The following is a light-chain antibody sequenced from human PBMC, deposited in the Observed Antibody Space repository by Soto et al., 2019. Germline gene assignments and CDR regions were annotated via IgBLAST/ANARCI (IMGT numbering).Light chain of an antibody. V-gene: IGLV1-44*01. CDR3: AAWDDSRNGPV. J-gene: IGLJ2*01. CDR1: SSNIGSNT. CDR2: SNN. Sequence: QSVLTQPPSASGTPGQRVTISCSGSSSNIGSNTVNWYHQLPGTAPKLLIYSNNQRPSGVPDRFSGSKSGTSAYLAISGIQSEEEADYYCAAWDDSRNGPVFGGGTKLTVL.